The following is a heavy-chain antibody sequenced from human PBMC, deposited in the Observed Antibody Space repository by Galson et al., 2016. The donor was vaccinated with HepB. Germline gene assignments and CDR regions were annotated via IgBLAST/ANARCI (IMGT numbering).Heavy chain of an antibody. J-gene: IGHJ6*02. CDR3: ARSLVPSFGMDV. D-gene: IGHD2-8*02. V-gene: IGHV1-18*01. CDR2: INVFNGHT. Sequence: SVKVSCKASGYPFTSFGISWVRQAPGQGLEWMGWINVFNGHTNYAQKLQGRVTMTTDTSTSTSYMEMRSLRSDDTAVYYCARSLVPSFGMDVWGQGTTVTVSS. CDR1: GYPFTSFG.